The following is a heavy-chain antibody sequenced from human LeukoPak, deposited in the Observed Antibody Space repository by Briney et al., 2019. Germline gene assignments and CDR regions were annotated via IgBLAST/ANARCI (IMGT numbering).Heavy chain of an antibody. J-gene: IGHJ4*02. V-gene: IGHV1-2*02. CDR3: ARAALDYDILTGLLY. CDR1: GYTFTGYY. CDR2: INPNSGGT. Sequence: ASVKVSCKASGYTFTGYYMHWVRHAPGQGLEWMGWINPNSGGTNYAQKFQGRVTMPRDTSISTAYMELSRLRSDDTAVYYCARAALDYDILTGLLYWGQGTLVTVSS. D-gene: IGHD3-9*01.